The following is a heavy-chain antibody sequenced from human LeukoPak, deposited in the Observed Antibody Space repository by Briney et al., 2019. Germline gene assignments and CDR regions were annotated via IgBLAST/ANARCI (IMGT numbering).Heavy chain of an antibody. J-gene: IGHJ6*03. CDR3: ARSGWFGGTYYYYMDV. CDR2: IFYSGST. CDR1: GGAISSGGFH. D-gene: IGHD3-10*01. Sequence: SQTLSLTCTVSGGAISSGGFHWRWIRQHPGKGLEWIGYIFYSGSTYYNPSLKSRVTISVDTSRNQFSLRLSSVTAADTAVYYCARSGWFGGTYYYYMDVWGKGTTVTVSS. V-gene: IGHV4-31*03.